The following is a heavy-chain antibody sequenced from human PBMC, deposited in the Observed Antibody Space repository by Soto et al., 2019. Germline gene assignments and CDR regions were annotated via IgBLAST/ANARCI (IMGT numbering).Heavy chain of an antibody. Sequence: QVQLQESGPGLVKPSETLSLTCTVSGGSISGYYWSWIRQPPGKGLEWIGYMYNTGSTVYNPSFTSRVTISVDTSKNQCSLKLNSVTAAATPVYYCARDLWRYCGTDSYPLDVWGQGTTVTVSS. CDR3: ARDLWRYCGTDSYPLDV. CDR2: MYNTGST. D-gene: IGHD2-21*02. J-gene: IGHJ6*02. CDR1: GGSISGYY. V-gene: IGHV4-59*01.